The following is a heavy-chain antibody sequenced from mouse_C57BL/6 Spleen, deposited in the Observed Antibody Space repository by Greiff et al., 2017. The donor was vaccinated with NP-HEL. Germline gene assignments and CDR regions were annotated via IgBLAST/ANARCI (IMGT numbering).Heavy chain of an antibody. CDR1: GYSITSGYY. J-gene: IGHJ3*01. CDR2: ISYDGSN. CDR3: ASRYSDSDVLWFAY. Sequence: DVQLQESGPGLVKPSQSLSLTCSVTGYSITSGYYWNWIRQFPGNKLEWMGYISYDGSNNYNPSLKNRISITRDTSKNQFFLKWNSWTTEDTATYSCASRYSDSDVLWFAYWGQGTLVTVSA. V-gene: IGHV3-6*01. D-gene: IGHD2-4*01.